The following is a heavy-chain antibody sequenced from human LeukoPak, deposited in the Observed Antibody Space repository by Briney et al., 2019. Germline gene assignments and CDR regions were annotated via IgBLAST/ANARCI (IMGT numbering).Heavy chain of an antibody. D-gene: IGHD5-24*01. V-gene: IGHV4-61*01. J-gene: IGHJ4*02. CDR1: GGSISSSSYY. Sequence: PSETLSLTCTVSGGSISSSSYYWSWIRQPPGKGLEWIGYIYYSGSTNYNPSLKSRVTISVDTSKNQFSLKLSSVTTADTAVYYCARDSGWLQFTYWGQGTLVTVSS. CDR2: IYYSGST. CDR3: ARDSGWLQFTY.